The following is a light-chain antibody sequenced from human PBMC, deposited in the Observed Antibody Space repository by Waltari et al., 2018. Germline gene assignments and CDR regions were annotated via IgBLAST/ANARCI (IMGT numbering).Light chain of an antibody. Sequence: DIQMTQSPSTLSASVGDRVTITCRASQSISSWLAWYQKKSGKAPKLLIYKASNLESGVPSRCSGSGSGTEFTLTITSLQPDDFATYFCQQYKDYPWTFGQGTKVEIK. CDR3: QQYKDYPWT. CDR1: QSISSW. V-gene: IGKV1-5*03. J-gene: IGKJ1*01. CDR2: KAS.